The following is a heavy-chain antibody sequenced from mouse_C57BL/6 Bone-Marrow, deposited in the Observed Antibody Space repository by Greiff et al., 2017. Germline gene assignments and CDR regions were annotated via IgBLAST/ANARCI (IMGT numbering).Heavy chain of an antibody. CDR1: GFTFSSYG. V-gene: IGHV5-6*01. J-gene: IGHJ3*01. CDR3: ARQPY. Sequence: EVKLVESGGDLVKPGGSLKLSCAASGFTFSSYGMSWVRQTPDKRLEWVATISSGGSYNYYPDSVKGRFTISRDNAKNTLYLQMSSLKSEDTAMYYCARQPYWGQGTLVTVSA. CDR2: ISSGGSYN.